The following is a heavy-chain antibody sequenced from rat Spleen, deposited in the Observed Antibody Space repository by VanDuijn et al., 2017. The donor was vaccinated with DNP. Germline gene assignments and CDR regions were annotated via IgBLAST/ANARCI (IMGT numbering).Heavy chain of an antibody. Sequence: EVQLVESGGGLVQPGRSLKLSCAASGFIFSDYNMAWVRQAPKKGLEWVATISYDGSIIYFRDSLKGRFTISRDNAKSTLYLQMDSLRSEDTATYYCARIDGGFAYWGQGTLVTVSS. CDR1: GFIFSDYN. CDR2: ISYDGSII. D-gene: IGHD4-1*01. J-gene: IGHJ3*01. V-gene: IGHV5-7*01. CDR3: ARIDGGFAY.